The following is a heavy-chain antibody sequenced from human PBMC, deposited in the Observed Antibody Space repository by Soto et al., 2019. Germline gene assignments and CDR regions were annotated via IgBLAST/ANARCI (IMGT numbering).Heavy chain of an antibody. D-gene: IGHD3-9*01. CDR3: ARDGYDILTGYTLN. CDR1: GFTFSAYN. V-gene: IGHV3-21*01. Sequence: PGGSLRLSCAASGFTFSAYNMNWVRQAPGKGLEWVSSISSSSSYIDYADSLKGRFTIFRDNAKNSLYLQMNSLRAEDTAVYYCARDGYDILTGYTLNWGQGTLVTVSS. J-gene: IGHJ4*02. CDR2: ISSSSSYI.